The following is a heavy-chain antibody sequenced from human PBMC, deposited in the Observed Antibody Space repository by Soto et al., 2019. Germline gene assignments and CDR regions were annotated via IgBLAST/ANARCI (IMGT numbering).Heavy chain of an antibody. CDR2: IYYTEST. CDR3: AKKPAAVGQFDS. D-gene: IGHD6-13*01. J-gene: IGHJ4*02. Sequence: PSETLSLTCTVSGGSISSGGYYWSWIRQHPGKGLEWIGYIYYTESTYYNPSLKSRVTMSLDTSKNQFSLKLSSVTAVDTAVYYCAKKPAAVGQFDSWGQATLVTVST. V-gene: IGHV4-31*03. CDR1: GGSISSGGYY.